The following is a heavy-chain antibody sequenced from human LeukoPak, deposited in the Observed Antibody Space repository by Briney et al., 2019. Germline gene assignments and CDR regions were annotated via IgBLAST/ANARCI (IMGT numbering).Heavy chain of an antibody. CDR1: GGSISSGGYY. Sequence: SQTLSLTCTVSGGSISSGGYYWSWIRQHPGKGLEWIGYIYYSGSTYYNPSLKSRVTISVDTSKNQFSLKLSSVTAADTAVYYCARGGSVRESMRFDYWGQGPLVTVSS. D-gene: IGHD3-16*01. V-gene: IGHV4-31*03. J-gene: IGHJ4*02. CDR2: IYYSGST. CDR3: ARGGSVRESMRFDY.